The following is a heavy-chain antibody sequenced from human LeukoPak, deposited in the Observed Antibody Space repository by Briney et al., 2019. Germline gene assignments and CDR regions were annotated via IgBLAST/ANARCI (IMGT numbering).Heavy chain of an antibody. CDR1: GVNVSSHY. J-gene: IGHJ4*02. Sequence: GGSLRLSCAASGVNVSSHYMNWVRRAPGKGLEWVSVIYGVDGTSYADSVKGRFTISRDNSKNTVYLQMNSLRAEDTAVYYCARESKDGGGDCYLGYWGQGTLVTVSS. CDR3: ARESKDGGGDCYLGY. D-gene: IGHD2-21*02. CDR2: IYGVDGT. V-gene: IGHV3-53*01.